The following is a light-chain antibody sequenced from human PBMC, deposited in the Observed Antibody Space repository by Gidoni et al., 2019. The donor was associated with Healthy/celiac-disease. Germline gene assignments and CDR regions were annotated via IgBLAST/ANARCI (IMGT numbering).Light chain of an antibody. V-gene: IGKV1-33*01. Sequence: DIQMTQSPSSLSASVGDRVTITCQASQDISNYLNWYQQKPGKVPKLLIYDASNLETGVPSRFSGSGSGTDFTFPISSLQPEDIATYYCQQYDNLPPLTFGGGTKVEIK. CDR3: QQYDNLPPLT. CDR2: DAS. J-gene: IGKJ4*01. CDR1: QDISNY.